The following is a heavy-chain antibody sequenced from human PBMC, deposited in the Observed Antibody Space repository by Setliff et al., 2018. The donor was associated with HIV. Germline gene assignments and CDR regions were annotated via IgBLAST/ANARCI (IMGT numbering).Heavy chain of an antibody. CDR2: IKHSGSA. Sequence: SETLSLTCSVYGGSFSAYYWSWIRQPPGKGLEWIGEIKHSGSAYYNPSLKSRVTISVDTSKNQFSLRLSSVTAADTAVYYCAREGWGLLRESHYYYYMDVWGQGTLVTVSS. CDR1: GGSFSAYY. J-gene: IGHJ6*03. CDR3: AREGWGLLRESHYYYYMDV. V-gene: IGHV4-34*01. D-gene: IGHD2-21*02.